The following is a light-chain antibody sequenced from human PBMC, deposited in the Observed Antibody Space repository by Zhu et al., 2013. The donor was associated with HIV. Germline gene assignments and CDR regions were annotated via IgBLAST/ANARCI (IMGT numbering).Light chain of an antibody. CDR1: QSVSSSY. J-gene: IGKJ4*01. Sequence: EIVLTQSPGTLSLSPGERATLSCRASQSVSSSYLAWYQQKPGQAPRLLIHTASSRVTGIPDRFSGSGSGTDFTLTISRLEPEDSAVYYCQQCSFAPLTFGGGTKVEIK. CDR3: QQCSFAPLT. V-gene: IGKV3-20*01. CDR2: TAS.